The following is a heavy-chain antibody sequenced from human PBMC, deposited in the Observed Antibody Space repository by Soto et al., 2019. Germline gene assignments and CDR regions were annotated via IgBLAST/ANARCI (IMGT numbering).Heavy chain of an antibody. Sequence: AGGSLRLSCAASGLTFSTFAVSWVRQAPGKGLEWVSGISGSGGITYYADSVKGRFTISRDNSKNTLYLQMNSLRAEDTALYYCAKSTCSSGGVCGSFGSWGQGTLVTVSS. J-gene: IGHJ4*02. D-gene: IGHD6-6*01. CDR3: AKSTCSSGGVCGSFGS. CDR1: GLTFSTFA. CDR2: ISGSGGIT. V-gene: IGHV3-23*01.